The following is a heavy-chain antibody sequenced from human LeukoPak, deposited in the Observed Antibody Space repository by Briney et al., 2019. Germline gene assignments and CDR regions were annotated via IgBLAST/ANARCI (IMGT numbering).Heavy chain of an antibody. CDR3: AGGRIAPEDLDS. CDR1: GFTFSSYS. Sequence: GGSLRLSCAPSGFTFSSYSMNWVRQAPGKGLEWVSSISSSSSYIYYADSVKGRFAISRDKSKTTVFLQMNSRRVEDTAVYYCAGGRIAPEDLDSWGQGALVTVSS. D-gene: IGHD6-13*01. J-gene: IGHJ4*02. V-gene: IGHV3-21*04. CDR2: ISSSSSYI.